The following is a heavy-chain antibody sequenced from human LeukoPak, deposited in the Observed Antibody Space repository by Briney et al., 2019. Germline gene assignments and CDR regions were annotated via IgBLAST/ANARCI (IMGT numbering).Heavy chain of an antibody. CDR2: ISSSGSTI. J-gene: IGHJ3*02. D-gene: IGHD1-26*01. CDR3: ARDWAPVGAVGADAFDI. Sequence: PGGSLRLSCAASGFTFSSYEMNWVRQAPGKGLEWVAYISSSGSTIYYADSVKGRFTISRDNAKNSLYLQMNSLRAEDTAVYYCARDWAPVGAVGADAFDIWGQGTMVTVSS. V-gene: IGHV3-48*03. CDR1: GFTFSSYE.